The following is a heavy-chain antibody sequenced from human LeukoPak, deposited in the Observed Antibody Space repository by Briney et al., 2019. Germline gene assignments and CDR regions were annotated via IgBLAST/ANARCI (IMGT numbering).Heavy chain of an antibody. CDR1: GYTFTGYY. J-gene: IGHJ4*02. V-gene: IGHV1-2*06. D-gene: IGHD6-6*01. Sequence: ASVKVSCKASGYTFTGYYMHWVRQAPGQGLEWMGRINPNSGGTNYAQKFQGRVTITRNTSISTAYMALSSLRSEDTAVYYCARGLSSSSSDYWGQGTLVTVSS. CDR2: INPNSGGT. CDR3: ARGLSSSSSDY.